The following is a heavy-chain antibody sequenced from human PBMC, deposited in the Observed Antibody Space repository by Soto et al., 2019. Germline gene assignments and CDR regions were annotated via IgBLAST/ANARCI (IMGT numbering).Heavy chain of an antibody. Sequence: TLSHTCPVDGGSFSSAGYYWIWIRQHPGKGLEWIGYIYYSGSTYYNPSLKSRVTISVDTSKNQFSLKLSSVTAADTAVYYCARVLTSSYFDYWGQGTLVTVSS. CDR1: GGSFSSAGYY. J-gene: IGHJ4*02. V-gene: IGHV4-31*03. CDR2: IYYSGST. CDR3: ARVLTSSYFDY.